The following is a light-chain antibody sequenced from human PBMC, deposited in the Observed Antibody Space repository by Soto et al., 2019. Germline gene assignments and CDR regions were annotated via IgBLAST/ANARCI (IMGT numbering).Light chain of an antibody. CDR1: QSVSSN. Sequence: EIVMTQSPATLAVSPGERAALSCRASQSVSSNFAWYQQKPGQAPRLLIYGASSRATGTPARFSGSGSGTEFPLTISSLRSEDFAVYYCQQYNNWPYTFGLGTKLEMK. CDR3: QQYNNWPYT. J-gene: IGKJ2*01. CDR2: GAS. V-gene: IGKV3-15*01.